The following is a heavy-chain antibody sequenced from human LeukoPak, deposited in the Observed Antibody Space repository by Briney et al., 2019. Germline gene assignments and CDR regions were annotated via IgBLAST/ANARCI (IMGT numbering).Heavy chain of an antibody. J-gene: IGHJ6*02. CDR1: GYTLTSYG. D-gene: IGHD2-2*01. CDR3: ARNIVVVPAAMGLRYYYYGMDV. CDR2: ISAYNGNT. V-gene: IGHV1-18*01. Sequence: APVKVSCKASGYTLTSYGISWVRQAPGQGLEWMGWISAYNGNTNYAQKLQGRVTMTTDTSTSTAYMELRSLRSDDTAVYYCARNIVVVPAAMGLRYYYYGMDVWGQGTTVTVSS.